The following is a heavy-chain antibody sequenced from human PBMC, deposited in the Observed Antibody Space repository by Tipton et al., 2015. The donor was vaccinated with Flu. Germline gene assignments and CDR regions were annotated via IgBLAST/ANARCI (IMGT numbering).Heavy chain of an antibody. Sequence: TLSLTCTVSGGSISGGYCWGWVRQPPGKGLDWIGNICHSGNTYYNPSLKSRITISVDRSKNQFSLKLRSVTAADTAVYFCARRDYSNYVSEPKNWFDSWGQGTLVTVSS. CDR1: GGSISGGYC. D-gene: IGHD4-11*01. V-gene: IGHV4-38-2*02. CDR2: ICHSGNT. J-gene: IGHJ5*01. CDR3: ARRDYSNYVSEPKNWFDS.